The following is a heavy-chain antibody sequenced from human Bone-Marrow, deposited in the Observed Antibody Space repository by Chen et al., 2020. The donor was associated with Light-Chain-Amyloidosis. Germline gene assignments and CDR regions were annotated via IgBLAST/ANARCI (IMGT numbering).Heavy chain of an antibody. CDR1: GFNFDDYA. V-gene: IGHV3-9*01. J-gene: IGHJ6*02. CDR3: VKGISMSPDLQYYGMDV. Sequence: EVQLVESGGGSVQPGRSLRLSCAASGFNFDDYAMHWVRQTPGKGLECGSGINWKSYIINYADSVRGRFTLSRDNAKNSLYLNMNSLSPEDTALYYWVKGISMSPDLQYYGMDVWGHGTTVTVSS. CDR2: INWKSYII.